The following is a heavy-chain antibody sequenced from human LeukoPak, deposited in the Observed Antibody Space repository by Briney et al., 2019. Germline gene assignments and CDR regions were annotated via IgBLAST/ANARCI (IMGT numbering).Heavy chain of an antibody. CDR3: AREGAVAGTVFDY. CDR1: GFTFSSYW. Sequence: GGSLRLSCAASGFTFSSYWMHWVRQAPGKGLVWVSRINSDGSSTSYADSVKGRFTISRDSAKNTLYLQMNSLRAEDTAVHYCAREGAVAGTVFDYWGQGTLVTVSS. V-gene: IGHV3-74*01. D-gene: IGHD6-19*01. CDR2: INSDGSST. J-gene: IGHJ4*02.